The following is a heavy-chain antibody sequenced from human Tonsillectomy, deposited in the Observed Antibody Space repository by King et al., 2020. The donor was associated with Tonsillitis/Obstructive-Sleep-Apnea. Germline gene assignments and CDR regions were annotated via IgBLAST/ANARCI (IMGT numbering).Heavy chain of an antibody. J-gene: IGHJ3*02. CDR3: ARGEMATISPAFYI. V-gene: IGHV3-30*04. CDR2: ISYDGSDK. CDR1: GVTFRHYS. Sequence: VQLVESGGGVVQPGRSRRLSCVASGVTFRHYSMHWVRQAPGKGLEWAALISYDGSDKYYTNSVKGRFTVSRDNSKNTLYLQMNFLRPEDTDVYYCARGEMATISPAFYIWGQGTMVTVSS. D-gene: IGHD5-24*01.